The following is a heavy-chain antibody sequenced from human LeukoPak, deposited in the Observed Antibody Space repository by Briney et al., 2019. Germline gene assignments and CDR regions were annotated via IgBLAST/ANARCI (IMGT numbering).Heavy chain of an antibody. D-gene: IGHD5-24*01. CDR1: GFTFSSYW. J-gene: IGHJ4*02. CDR2: IKQDGSEK. Sequence: PGGSLRLSCAASGFTFSSYWMSWVRQAPGKGLEWAANIKQDGSEKYYVDSVKGRFTISRDNAKNSLYLQMNSLRAEDTAVYYCAREDGYNFAIFDYWGQGTLVTVSS. CDR3: AREDGYNFAIFDY. V-gene: IGHV3-7*01.